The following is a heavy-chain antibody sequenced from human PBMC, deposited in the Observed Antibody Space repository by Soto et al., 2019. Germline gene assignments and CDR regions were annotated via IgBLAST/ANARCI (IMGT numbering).Heavy chain of an antibody. J-gene: IGHJ4*02. CDR1: GGSISSYY. V-gene: IGHV4-59*01. CDR2: IYYSGST. CDR3: ARTYYYGSGSYYIDY. Sequence: SETLSLTCTVSGGSISSYYWSWIRQPPGKGLEWIGYIYYSGSTNYNPSLKSRVTISVDTSKNQFSLKLSSVTAADTAVYYCARTYYYGSGSYYIDYWGQGTLVTVSS. D-gene: IGHD3-10*01.